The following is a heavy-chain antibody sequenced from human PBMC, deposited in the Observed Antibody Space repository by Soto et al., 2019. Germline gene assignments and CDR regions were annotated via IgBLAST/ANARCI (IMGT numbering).Heavy chain of an antibody. CDR2: IYYSGST. CDR3: ARLMVATPY. Sequence: QLQLQESGPGLVKPSETLSLTCTVSGGSISSSSYYWGWIRQPPGKGLEWIGSIYYSGSTYYNPSLXXRXTXXVDTSKNQFSLKLSSVTAADTAVYYCARLMVATPYWGQGTLVTVSS. J-gene: IGHJ4*02. D-gene: IGHD5-12*01. V-gene: IGHV4-39*01. CDR1: GGSISSSSYY.